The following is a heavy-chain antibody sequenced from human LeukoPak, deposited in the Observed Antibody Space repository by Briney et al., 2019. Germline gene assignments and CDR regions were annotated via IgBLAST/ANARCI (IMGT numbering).Heavy chain of an antibody. D-gene: IGHD1-1*01. J-gene: IGHJ4*02. Sequence: GGSLRLSCAASGFTFSSYEMNWVRQAPGKGLEWVSGLNWNGASTGYADSVKGRFTISRDNAKNSLFLQMNSLRGEDTAVYYCARCTTGKTFGSLREIKKSREIDYWGQGTLVTVSS. CDR2: LNWNGAST. CDR3: ARCTTGKTFGSLREIKKSREIDY. V-gene: IGHV3-20*04. CDR1: GFTFSSYE.